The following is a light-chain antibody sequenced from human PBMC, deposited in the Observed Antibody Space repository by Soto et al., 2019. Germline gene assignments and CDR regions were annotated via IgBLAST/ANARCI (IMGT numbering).Light chain of an antibody. CDR1: QSVSSR. CDR3: QQLNSYTLT. CDR2: DAS. J-gene: IGKJ4*01. V-gene: IGKV1-5*02. Sequence: DIQMTQSPSSLSASLLDRVTIICRASQSVSSRLAWYQQKPGKDPKVLIYDASSWEGGVPSRFSGSGSGTEFNLTISSLQPEDFATYYCQQLNSYTLTFGGGTKVDI.